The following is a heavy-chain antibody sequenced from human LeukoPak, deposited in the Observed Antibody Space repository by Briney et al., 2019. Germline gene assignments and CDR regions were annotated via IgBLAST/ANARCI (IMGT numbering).Heavy chain of an antibody. V-gene: IGHV3-30*18. CDR3: AKPNQLHRLGSSGSPFDY. CDR2: ISYDGSNK. Sequence: GGSLRLSCAASGFTFSSYGMHWVRQAPGKGLEWVAVISYDGSNKYYADSVKGRFTISRDNSKNTLYLQMNSLRAEDTAVYYCAKPNQLHRLGSSGSPFDYWGQGTLSPSPQ. D-gene: IGHD3-22*01. J-gene: IGHJ4*02. CDR1: GFTFSSYG.